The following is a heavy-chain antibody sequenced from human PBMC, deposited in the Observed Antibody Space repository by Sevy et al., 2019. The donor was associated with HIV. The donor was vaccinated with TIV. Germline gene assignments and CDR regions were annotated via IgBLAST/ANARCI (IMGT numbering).Heavy chain of an antibody. V-gene: IGHV5-51*01. CDR3: ARRGYYDSSGYYTYGMDV. D-gene: IGHD3-22*01. CDR2: IYPGDSDT. Sequence: GESLKISCKGSGYTFSNYWIGWVRQMPGKGLEWMGIIYPGDSDTRYSPSFQGQVTISSDKSISTAYLQGSSLKASDTAMYYCARRGYYDSSGYYTYGMDVWGQGTTVTVSS. CDR1: GYTFSNYW. J-gene: IGHJ6*02.